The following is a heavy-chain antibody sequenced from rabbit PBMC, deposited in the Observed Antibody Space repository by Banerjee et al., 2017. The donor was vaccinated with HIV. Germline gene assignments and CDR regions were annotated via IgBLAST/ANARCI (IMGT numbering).Heavy chain of an antibody. Sequence: QEQLVESGGGLVQPEGSLTLTCTASGFSFSSTYYMCWVRQAPGKGLELIACIYTIIAGTRYANWVNGRFTISKTSSTTVTLQMTSLTAADTATYFCAKTTSTVYWYFTLWGQGTLV. CDR2: IYTIIAGT. D-gene: IGHD1-1*01. J-gene: IGHJ4*01. CDR1: GFSFSSTYY. V-gene: IGHV1S45*01. CDR3: AKTTSTVYWYFTL.